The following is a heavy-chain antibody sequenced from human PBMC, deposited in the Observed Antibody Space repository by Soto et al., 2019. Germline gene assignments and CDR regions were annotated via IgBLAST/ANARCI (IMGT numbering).Heavy chain of an antibody. D-gene: IGHD3-9*01. CDR3: SRRESYDILTGYYYFDY. CDR1: GGSISSSSHY. J-gene: IGHJ4*02. V-gene: IGHV4-39*01. Sequence: SETLSLTCTVSGGSISSSSHYWGWIRQPPGKGLEWIGSMFYSGSTYYNPSLKSRVTISVDTSGNQFSLKLSSVTAADTAVYYCSRRESYDILTGYYYFDYWGQGTLVTVSS. CDR2: MFYSGST.